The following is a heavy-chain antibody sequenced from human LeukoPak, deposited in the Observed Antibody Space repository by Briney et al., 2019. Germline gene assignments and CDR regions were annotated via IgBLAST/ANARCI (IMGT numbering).Heavy chain of an antibody. Sequence: GGSPRLSCAASGFTFSSYAMSWVRQAPGKGLEWVSAISGSGGSTYYADSVKGRFTISRDNSKNTLYLQMNSLRAEDTAVYYCAKGSTAYGDPSYYYYGMDVWGQGTTVTVSS. CDR3: AKGSTAYGDPSYYYYGMDV. D-gene: IGHD4-17*01. J-gene: IGHJ6*02. CDR1: GFTFSSYA. CDR2: ISGSGGST. V-gene: IGHV3-23*01.